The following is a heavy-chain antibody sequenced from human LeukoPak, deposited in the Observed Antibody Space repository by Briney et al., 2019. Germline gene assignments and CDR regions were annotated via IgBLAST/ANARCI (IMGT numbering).Heavy chain of an antibody. D-gene: IGHD6-19*01. V-gene: IGHV3-23*01. J-gene: IGHJ4*02. CDR3: AKFKGMDDSGWYYFHY. Sequence: GGSLRLSCAASGFTFSSYAMSWVRQAPGKGLEWVSVISGSGGSTYYTDSVKGRFTISRDNSKNTLYLQMNSLRAEDTAVYYCAKFKGMDDSGWYYFHYWGQGTLVTVSS. CDR2: ISGSGGST. CDR1: GFTFSSYA.